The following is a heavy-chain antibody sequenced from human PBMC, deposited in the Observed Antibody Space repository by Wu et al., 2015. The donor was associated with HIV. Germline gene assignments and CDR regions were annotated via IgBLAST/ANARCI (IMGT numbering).Heavy chain of an antibody. Sequence: QVQLVQSGAEVKKPGSSVKVSCKASGGTFSSYAISWVRQAPGQGLEWMGRIIPIFGTANYAQKFQGRVTITADESTSTAYMELSSLRSEDTAVYYCASGGSDYDILTGYYPDAFDIWGQGTMGHRLF. V-gene: IGHV1-69*13. CDR3: ASGGSDYDILTGYYPDAFDI. D-gene: IGHD3-9*01. CDR2: IIPIFGTA. CDR1: GGTFSSYA. J-gene: IGHJ3*02.